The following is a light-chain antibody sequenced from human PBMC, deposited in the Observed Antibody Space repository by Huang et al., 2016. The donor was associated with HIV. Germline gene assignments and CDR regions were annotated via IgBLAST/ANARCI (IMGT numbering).Light chain of an antibody. CDR2: GAS. CDR3: QQHNDWPPWT. J-gene: IGKJ1*01. V-gene: IGKV3-15*01. Sequence: EIVMTQFPATLSVSPGERAIVFCRASQSISPNLAWYQQKPGQAPRLLIFGASTRAPGIPDRFSGGGSETEFSLTINSLQSEDFAVYYCQQHNDWPPWTFGQGTKVEI. CDR1: QSISPN.